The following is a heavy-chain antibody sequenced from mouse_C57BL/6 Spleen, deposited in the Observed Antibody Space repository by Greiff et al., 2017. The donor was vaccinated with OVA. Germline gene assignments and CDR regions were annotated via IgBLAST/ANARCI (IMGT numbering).Heavy chain of an antibody. CDR2: IYPGSGST. Sequence: QVQLQQPGAELVKPGASVKMSCKASGYTFTSYWITWVKQRPGQGLEWIGDIYPGSGSTNYNEKFKSKATLTVDTSSSTAYMQLSSLTSEDSAVYYCARLDYGSSYRAMDYWGQGTSVTVSS. CDR1: GYTFTSYW. J-gene: IGHJ4*01. D-gene: IGHD1-1*01. V-gene: IGHV1-55*01. CDR3: ARLDYGSSYRAMDY.